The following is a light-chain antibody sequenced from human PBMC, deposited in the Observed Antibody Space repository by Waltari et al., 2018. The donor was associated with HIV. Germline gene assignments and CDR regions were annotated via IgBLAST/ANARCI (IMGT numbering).Light chain of an antibody. CDR1: IGDIRAYKL. CDR2: EVG. V-gene: IGLV2-23*02. Sequence: QGALTHAASVSGSHEQSITLSCTGTIGDIRAYKLFLWYQQYPGRAPKLIIYEVGKRPSGVSDRFSGSKSGNRAYLTVAGLKVEDEADYYCCSYAGGRVFVLFGGGTRLTV. J-gene: IGLJ2*01. CDR3: CSYAGGRVFVL.